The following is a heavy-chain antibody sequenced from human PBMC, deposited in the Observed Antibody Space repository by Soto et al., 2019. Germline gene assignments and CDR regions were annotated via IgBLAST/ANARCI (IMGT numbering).Heavy chain of an antibody. V-gene: IGHV3-7*01. CDR2: IKQDGTEK. J-gene: IGHJ5*02. Sequence: EVQLMESGGGLVQPGGSLRLSCAASGFTFNTYWMSWVRQAPGKGPEWVASIKQDGTEKFYLDSVTGRFTISKDNAKNSLYLQMNSLRVEDTAVYYCAREVHATFDPWGQGTLVTVSS. CDR3: AREVHATFDP. D-gene: IGHD1-26*01. CDR1: GFTFNTYW.